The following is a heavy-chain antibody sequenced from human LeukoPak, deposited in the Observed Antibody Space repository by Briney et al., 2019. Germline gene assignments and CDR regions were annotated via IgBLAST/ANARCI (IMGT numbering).Heavy chain of an antibody. D-gene: IGHD5-12*01. Sequence: PGGSLRLSCAASGFPFSSFAMSWIRQAPGKGLEWVSTTEGNGVTTFYADSAKGRFTISRDNSKNTLYLQMNRLRAEDTAIYYCAKDLLRSGYDFDSWGQGTLVTVSS. CDR1: GFPFSSFA. CDR2: TEGNGVTT. J-gene: IGHJ4*02. CDR3: AKDLLRSGYDFDS. V-gene: IGHV3-23*01.